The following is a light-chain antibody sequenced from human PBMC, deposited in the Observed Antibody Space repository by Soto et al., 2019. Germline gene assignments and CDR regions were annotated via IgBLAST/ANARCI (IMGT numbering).Light chain of an antibody. V-gene: IGKV3-20*01. CDR1: QSVSSSY. Sequence: EIVMTQSPATLSVSPGERATLSCRASQSVSSSYLGWYQQTPGQAPRLLIYGASSRATGIPDKFSGSGSGTDFTLTISRLEPEDSAVYYCQQYGSSPRTFGQGTKVDIK. CDR3: QQYGSSPRT. CDR2: GAS. J-gene: IGKJ1*01.